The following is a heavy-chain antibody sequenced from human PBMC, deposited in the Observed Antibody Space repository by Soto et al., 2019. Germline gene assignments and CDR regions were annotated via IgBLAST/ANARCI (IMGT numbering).Heavy chain of an antibody. D-gene: IGHD1-1*01. CDR3: AREGYTFGPGAVRGAFDI. V-gene: IGHV1-69*15. CDR2: IIPIFGTT. Sequence: QVQLVQSETEVRKPGSSVKVSYRASGGTFGSNAISWVRQAPGQGLEWMGNIIPIFGTTKNAQNFQGRVTITADESTNTAYMELSSLRSEDTAIYFCAREGYTFGPGAVRGAFDIWGQGTLVTVSS. J-gene: IGHJ3*02. CDR1: GGTFGSNA.